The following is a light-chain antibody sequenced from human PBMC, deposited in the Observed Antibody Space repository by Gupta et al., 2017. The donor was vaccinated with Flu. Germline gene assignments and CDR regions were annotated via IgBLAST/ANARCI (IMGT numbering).Light chain of an antibody. CDR1: QDIRNY. J-gene: IGKJ1*01. Sequence: SPSSLSASVGDRVTITCQASQDIRNYLNWYQQKPGKAPDLLIYDASNWEKGVPYRFSGSGYGTEFTFTSKGLQAEDVATYYWQQYDSLHTFGQGTTVEIK. CDR2: DAS. CDR3: QQYDSLHT. V-gene: IGKV1-33*01.